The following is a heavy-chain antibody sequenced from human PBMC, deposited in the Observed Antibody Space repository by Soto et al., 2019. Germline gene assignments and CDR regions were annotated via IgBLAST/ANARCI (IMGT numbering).Heavy chain of an antibody. J-gene: IGHJ6*02. D-gene: IGHD6-6*01. V-gene: IGHV3-30-3*01. CDR2: ISYDGSNK. CDR3: ARMYSSSSGTNYYYYYGMDV. CDR1: GFPFSSYA. Sequence: PGGSLRLSCAASGFPFSSYAMHWVRQAPGKGLEWVAVISYDGSNKYYADSVKGRFTISRDNSKNTLYLQMNSLRAEDTAVYYCARMYSSSSGTNYYYYYGMDVWGQGTTVTVSS.